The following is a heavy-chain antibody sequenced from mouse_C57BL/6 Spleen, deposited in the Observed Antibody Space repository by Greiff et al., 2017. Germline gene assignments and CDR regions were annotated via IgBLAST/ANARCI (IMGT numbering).Heavy chain of an antibody. CDR2: IDPSDSYT. CDR3: AREHYGSIVFDY. J-gene: IGHJ2*01. Sequence: VQLQQPGAELVMPGASVKLSCKASGYTFTSYWMHWVKQRPGQGLEWIGEIDPSDSYTNYNQKFKGKATLTVDKSSSTAYMQLSSLTSEDSAVYYCAREHYGSIVFDYWGQGTTLSVS. CDR1: GYTFTSYW. V-gene: IGHV1-69*01. D-gene: IGHD1-1*01.